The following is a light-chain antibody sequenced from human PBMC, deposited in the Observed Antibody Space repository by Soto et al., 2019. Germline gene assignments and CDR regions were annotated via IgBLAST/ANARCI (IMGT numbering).Light chain of an antibody. J-gene: IGLJ3*02. Sequence: QSALTQPRSVSGSPGQSVTISCTGTSSDVGGYNFVSWYQQHPGKAPKLMIYDVNKRPSGVPDRFSGSKSGNTASLTISGLQAEDEADYYCCSYAGSHTWVFGGGTKLTVL. V-gene: IGLV2-11*01. CDR1: SSDVGGYNF. CDR3: CSYAGSHTWV. CDR2: DVN.